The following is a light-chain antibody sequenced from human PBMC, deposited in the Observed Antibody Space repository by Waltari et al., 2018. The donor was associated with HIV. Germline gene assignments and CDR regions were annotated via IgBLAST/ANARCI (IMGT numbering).Light chain of an antibody. CDR2: DNN. CDR1: SSNIGNNY. CDR3: GTWDSSLSAVV. Sequence: APGQKVTISCSGSSSNIGNNYVSWYQQLPGTAPKLLIYDNNKRPSGIPDRFSGSKSGTSATLGITGLQTGDEADYYCGTWDSSLSAVVFGGGTKLTVL. J-gene: IGLJ2*01. V-gene: IGLV1-51*01.